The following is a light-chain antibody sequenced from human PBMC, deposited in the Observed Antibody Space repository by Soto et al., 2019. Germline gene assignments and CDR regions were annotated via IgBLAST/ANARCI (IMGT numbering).Light chain of an antibody. CDR3: QQYNSYPWT. Sequence: DIQMTQSTSTLSASVGDRVTITCRASQSISSWLAWYQQKQGKAPKLLIYKASSLESGVPSSFSRSGSGTEFTLTISSLQPDDFAKYYCQQYNSYPWTFGQGTKVEIK. CDR1: QSISSW. V-gene: IGKV1-5*03. CDR2: KAS. J-gene: IGKJ1*01.